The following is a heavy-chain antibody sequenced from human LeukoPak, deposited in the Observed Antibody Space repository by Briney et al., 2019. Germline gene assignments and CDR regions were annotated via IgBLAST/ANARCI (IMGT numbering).Heavy chain of an antibody. D-gene: IGHD3-22*01. CDR3: ATTGLYDSSGYYGNDY. CDR2: INHSGST. Sequence: SETLSLTCAVYGASFSTYYWSWIRQPPGKGLEWIGDINHSGSTNYIPSLKSRVTISVDTSKNQFSLKLNSVTAADTAVYYCATTGLYDSSGYYGNDYWGQGTLVTVSS. V-gene: IGHV4-34*01. J-gene: IGHJ4*02. CDR1: GASFSTYY.